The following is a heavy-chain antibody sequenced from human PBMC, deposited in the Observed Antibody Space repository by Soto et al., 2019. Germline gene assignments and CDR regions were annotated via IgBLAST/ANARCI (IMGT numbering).Heavy chain of an antibody. CDR2: IYYSGST. D-gene: IGHD4-17*01. Sequence: QVQLQESGPGLVKPSQTLSLTCTVSGGSISSGGYYWSWIRQHPGNGLEWIGYIYYSGSTYYNPSLKIRVTISVDTSKNQFSLKLSSVTAADTAVYYCARDRLTTVTRYFDYWGQGTLVTVSS. CDR3: ARDRLTTVTRYFDY. V-gene: IGHV4-31*03. J-gene: IGHJ4*02. CDR1: GGSISSGGYY.